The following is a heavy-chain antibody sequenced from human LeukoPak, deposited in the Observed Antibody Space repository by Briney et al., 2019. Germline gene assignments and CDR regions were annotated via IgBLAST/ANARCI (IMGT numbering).Heavy chain of an antibody. V-gene: IGHV1-18*01. CDR3: AKDCPDGSVTYFNDSPDY. D-gene: IGHD3-10*01. CDR2: ISAYNGHT. Sequence: GASVQVSCKASGYTFSSYGISWVGQAPAQGLEWMGWISAYNGHTNYRQRLQGRVTMTADTSTSTAYMDLRRLRSDDTAIYYCAKDCPDGSVTYFNDSPDYWGQGTMVTVSS. CDR1: GYTFSSYG. J-gene: IGHJ4*02.